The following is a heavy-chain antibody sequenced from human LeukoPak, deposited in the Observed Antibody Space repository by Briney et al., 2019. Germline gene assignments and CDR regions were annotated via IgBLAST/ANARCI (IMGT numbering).Heavy chain of an antibody. J-gene: IGHJ4*02. Sequence: SQTLSLTCAVSGGSISSGGYSWSWIRQPPGKGLEWIGYIYHSGSTYYNPSLKSRVTISIDTSKNHFSLKMNSVTAADTAVYYCARHFDNWGQGTLVTVSS. CDR1: GGSISSGGYS. CDR3: ARHFDN. V-gene: IGHV4-30-2*01. CDR2: IYHSGST.